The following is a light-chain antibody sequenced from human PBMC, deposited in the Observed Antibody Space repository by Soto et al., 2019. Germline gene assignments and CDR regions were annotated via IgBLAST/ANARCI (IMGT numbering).Light chain of an antibody. J-gene: IGKJ1*01. CDR2: WAS. CDR1: QTVLYSSNNKNY. CDR3: QQYSNGST. Sequence: DIVMTQSPDSLAVSLGERATINCKSSQTVLYSSNNKNYLAWYQQKPGQPPKLLIYWASTRESGVPDRFSGSGSGTDFTLTISSLQAEEVAIYYCQQYSNGSTFGQGTKVEIK. V-gene: IGKV4-1*01.